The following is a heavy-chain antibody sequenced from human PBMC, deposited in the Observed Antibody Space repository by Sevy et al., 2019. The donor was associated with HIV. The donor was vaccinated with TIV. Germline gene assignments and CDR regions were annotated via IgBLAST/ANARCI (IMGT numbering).Heavy chain of an antibody. CDR1: GFTFSNYG. D-gene: IGHD6-19*01. CDR2: IFSDGNYQ. CDR3: ARESGSGWYVDS. Sequence: GGSLRLSCSTFGFTFSNYGMHWVRQAPGRGLEWVAAIFSDGNYQYYADSVKGRVTISRDNSKNTLYLQMSSLRADDTAMYSCARESGSGWYVDSWGRGTLVTVSS. J-gene: IGHJ4*02. V-gene: IGHV3-33*08.